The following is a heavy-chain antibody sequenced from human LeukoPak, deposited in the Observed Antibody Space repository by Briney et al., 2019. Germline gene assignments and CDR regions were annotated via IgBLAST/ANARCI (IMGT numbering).Heavy chain of an antibody. Sequence: PGGSLRLSCAASGFTFSSYGMHWVRQAPGKGLEWVAVISYDGSNKYYADSVKGRFTISRDNSKNTLYLQMNSLRAEDTAVYYCAKDMYPTSYSGSCLDYRGQGTLVTVSS. V-gene: IGHV3-30*18. J-gene: IGHJ4*02. CDR3: AKDMYPTSYSGSCLDY. CDR2: ISYDGSNK. D-gene: IGHD1-26*01. CDR1: GFTFSSYG.